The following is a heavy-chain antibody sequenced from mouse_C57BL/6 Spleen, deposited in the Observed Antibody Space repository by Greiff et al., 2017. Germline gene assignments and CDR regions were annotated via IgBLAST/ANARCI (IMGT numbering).Heavy chain of an antibody. CDR2: IHPNSGST. D-gene: IGHD1-1*01. V-gene: IGHV1-64*01. CDR3: ARSYYGSSSFAY. Sequence: VQLQQPGAELVKPGASVKLSCKASGYTFTSYWMHWVKQRPGQGLEWIGMIHPNSGSTNYNEKFKSKATLTVDKSSSTAYMQLSSLTSEDSAVYYCARSYYGSSSFAYWGQGTLVTGSA. J-gene: IGHJ3*01. CDR1: GYTFTSYW.